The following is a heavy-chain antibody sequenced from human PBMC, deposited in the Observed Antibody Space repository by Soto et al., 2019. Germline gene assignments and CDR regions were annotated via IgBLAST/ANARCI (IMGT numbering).Heavy chain of an antibody. J-gene: IGHJ4*02. D-gene: IGHD3-22*01. CDR3: ARTNYAGGGYSFLYYFDY. CDR1: GDSISSYH. CDR2: IYSSGST. Sequence: QVHLQESGPGLVKPSETLSLTCTVSGDSISSYHWSWIRQPPGKGLEWIGYIYSSGSTNYNPSLKNRVTISVDTSNNQFSLKLSSVTAADTAVYYCARTNYAGGGYSFLYYFDYWGQGTLVTVSS. V-gene: IGHV4-59*01.